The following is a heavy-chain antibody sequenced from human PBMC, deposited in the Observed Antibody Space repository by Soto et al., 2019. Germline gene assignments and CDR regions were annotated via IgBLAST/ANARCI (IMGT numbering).Heavy chain of an antibody. Sequence: QVHLVQSGAEVKKPGASVKVSCKGSGYAFTTYVITWVRQAPGQGLEWMGWISAHNGNTNYAQKLQGRVTVTRDTSTSTAYMELRSLRSDDTAVDYCARGRYGDYWGQGALVTVSS. CDR2: ISAHNGNT. V-gene: IGHV1-18*01. J-gene: IGHJ4*02. CDR3: ARGRYGDY. D-gene: IGHD1-1*01. CDR1: GYAFTTYV.